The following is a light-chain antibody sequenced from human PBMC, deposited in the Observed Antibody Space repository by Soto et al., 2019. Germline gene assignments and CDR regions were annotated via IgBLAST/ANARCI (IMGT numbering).Light chain of an antibody. V-gene: IGLV6-57*04. Sequence: NFMLTQPHSVSESPGKTVTISCTRSSGSIASNYVQWYHQRPGSAPTIVMYEDNKRPSGVPDRFSGSIDRSSNSASLTISGLKTEDEGYFYCQSYDSSNWVFGGGTKLTVL. CDR3: QSYDSSNWV. CDR1: SGSIASNY. CDR2: EDN. J-gene: IGLJ3*02.